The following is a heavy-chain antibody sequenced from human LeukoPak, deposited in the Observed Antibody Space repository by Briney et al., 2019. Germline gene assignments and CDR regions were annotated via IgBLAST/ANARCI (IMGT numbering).Heavy chain of an antibody. J-gene: IGHJ3*02. Sequence: GASVKVSCKASGGTFSSYAISWVRQAPGQGLEWMGGIIPIFGTANYAQKFQGRVTITADESTSTAYMELSSLRSEDTAVYYCATVLVGAAPDHDAFDIWGQGTMVTVSS. D-gene: IGHD1-26*01. CDR2: IIPIFGTA. V-gene: IGHV1-69*13. CDR1: GGTFSSYA. CDR3: ATVLVGAAPDHDAFDI.